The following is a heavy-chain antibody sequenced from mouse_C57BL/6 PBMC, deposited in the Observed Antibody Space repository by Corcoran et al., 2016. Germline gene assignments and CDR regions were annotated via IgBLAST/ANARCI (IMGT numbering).Heavy chain of an antibody. D-gene: IGHD2-4*01. J-gene: IGHJ3*01. V-gene: IGHV14-1*01. CDR3: TTVYDYGFAY. Sequence: EVKLQQYEAELVRPGASVKLSCTASGFNIKDYYMHWVKKRPEQDLEWIGRIDPEDGDTEYAPKFQGKATMTADTSSNTAYLQLSSLTSEDTAVYYCTTVYDYGFAYWGQGTLVTVSA. CDR2: IDPEDGDT. CDR1: GFNIKDYY.